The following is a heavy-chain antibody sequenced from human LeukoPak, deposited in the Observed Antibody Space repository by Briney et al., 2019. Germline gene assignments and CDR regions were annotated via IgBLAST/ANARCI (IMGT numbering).Heavy chain of an antibody. D-gene: IGHD3-3*01. CDR3: ARDPSFDFWSGYYFDF. V-gene: IGHV3-21*04. CDR2: ISSSSSYI. Sequence: GGSLRLSCAASGFTFSSYSMNWVRQAPGKGLEWVSSISSSSSYIYYADSVKGRFTISRDNSKNTVYVQMNSLRAEDTAIYYCARDPSFDFWSGYYFDFWGQGILVTVSS. J-gene: IGHJ4*02. CDR1: GFTFSSYS.